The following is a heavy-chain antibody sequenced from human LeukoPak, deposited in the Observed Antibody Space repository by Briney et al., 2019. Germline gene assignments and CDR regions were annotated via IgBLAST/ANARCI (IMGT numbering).Heavy chain of an antibody. CDR1: GFTFDDYA. CDR2: ISWNSGSI. Sequence: GRSLRLSCAASGFTFDDYAMHWVRQAPGKGLEWVSGISWNSGSIGYAGSVKGRFTISRDNAKNSLYLQINSLRAEDMALYYCAKMGGGNSEAFDIWGQGTMVTVSS. V-gene: IGHV3-9*03. CDR3: AKMGGGNSEAFDI. J-gene: IGHJ3*02. D-gene: IGHD4-23*01.